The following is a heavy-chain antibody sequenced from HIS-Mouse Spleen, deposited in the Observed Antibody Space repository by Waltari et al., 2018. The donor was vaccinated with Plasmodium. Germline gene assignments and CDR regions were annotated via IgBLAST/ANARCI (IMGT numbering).Heavy chain of an antibody. Sequence: EVQLVESGGGFAQPGGPLSLSCAASGFPFSSYWMNWVRQAPGKGLEWVANIKQDGSEKYYVASVKGRFTISRDNAKNSLYLQMNSLRAEDTAVYYCASSWYWYFDLWGRGTLVTVSS. CDR1: GFPFSSYW. CDR3: ASSWYWYFDL. V-gene: IGHV3-7*01. D-gene: IGHD6-13*01. J-gene: IGHJ2*01. CDR2: IKQDGSEK.